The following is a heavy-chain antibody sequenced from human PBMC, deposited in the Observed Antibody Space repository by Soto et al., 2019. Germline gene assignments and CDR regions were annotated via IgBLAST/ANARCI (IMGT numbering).Heavy chain of an antibody. J-gene: IGHJ6*03. CDR1: GFTFSAYN. D-gene: IGHD3-10*01. CDR3: ARVRAVPGSYYYMDV. CDR2: ISSASGSI. V-gene: IGHV3-48*01. Sequence: GGSLRLSCAASGFTFSAYNMNWVRQAPGQGLHWMSYISSASGSIYYADSVKGRFTISRDNAKNSLYLQMNSLTADDTAVYYCARVRAVPGSYYYMDVWGKGTTVTVSS.